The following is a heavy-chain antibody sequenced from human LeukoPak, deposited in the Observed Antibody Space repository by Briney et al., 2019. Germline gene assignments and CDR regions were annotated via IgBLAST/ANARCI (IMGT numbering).Heavy chain of an antibody. CDR1: GFTFSSYA. Sequence: PGGSLRLSCAVSGFTFSSYAMRWARHAPGKGLEWVSAISGSGGNTYYADSVKGRFPIPRDKSKNTLYLQMNSLRAEDRAVYYCAKGGTTLGYYFDYWGQGTLVTVSS. J-gene: IGHJ4*02. D-gene: IGHD1-1*01. CDR2: ISGSGGNT. V-gene: IGHV3-23*01. CDR3: AKGGTTLGYYFDY.